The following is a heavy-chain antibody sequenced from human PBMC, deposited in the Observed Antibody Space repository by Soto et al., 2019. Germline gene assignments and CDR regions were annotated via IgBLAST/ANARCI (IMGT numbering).Heavy chain of an antibody. J-gene: IGHJ4*02. Sequence: SETLSLTCTVSCGSISNFYWIWIRQPPDKGLEWIGYIYSTGTTKYNPSLKSRVTISIDRSKNQLSLKLSSVTAADTAVYYCARVSNDFSGNGAFDYWGQGTQVTVSS. V-gene: IGHV4-59*01. D-gene: IGHD6-13*01. CDR2: IYSTGTT. CDR3: ARVSNDFSGNGAFDY. CDR1: CGSISNFY.